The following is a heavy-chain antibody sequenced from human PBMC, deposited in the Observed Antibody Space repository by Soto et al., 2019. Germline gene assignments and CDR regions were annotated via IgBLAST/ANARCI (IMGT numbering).Heavy chain of an antibody. J-gene: IGHJ4*02. CDR1: GYTFTSYG. CDR3: ARVFWSSGGATHPIVDY. V-gene: IGHV1-18*01. CDR2: ISAYNGNT. D-gene: IGHD1-26*01. Sequence: QVQLVQSGAEVKKPGASVKVSCKASGYTFTSYGISWVRQAPGQGLEWMGWISAYNGNTNHAQKLQGRDTMTTATSTSTAYMERRGLRSDDTAVYYCARVFWSSGGATHPIVDYWGQGTLVTVSS.